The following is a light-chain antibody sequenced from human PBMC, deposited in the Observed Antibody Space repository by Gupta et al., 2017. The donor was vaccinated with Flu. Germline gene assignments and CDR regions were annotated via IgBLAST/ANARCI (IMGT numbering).Light chain of an antibody. Sequence: DIQLTQSPSSLSPSVGDRVTITCQASQDISNHLNWYQQKPGKAPKLMIYDASNLESGVPSRFSGSGSGTDFTFTSSSLQPEDIATYYCQQYDKVPPYTFGQGTKLEMK. V-gene: IGKV1-33*01. CDR1: QDISNH. J-gene: IGKJ2*01. CDR2: DAS. CDR3: QQYDKVPPYT.